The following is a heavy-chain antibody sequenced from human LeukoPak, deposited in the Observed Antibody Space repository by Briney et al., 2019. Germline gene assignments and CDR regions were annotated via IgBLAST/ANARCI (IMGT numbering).Heavy chain of an antibody. CDR2: ISSDGTTI. CDR3: ARSYSGSRRGNFGQ. V-gene: IGHV3-11*01. CDR1: GFIFTDYF. D-gene: IGHD1-26*01. J-gene: IGHJ4*02. Sequence: GGSLRLSCAASGFIFTDYFINWIRQAPGKGPEWVSYISSDGTTIEYAESVKGRFTISRDNAKNSVHLQMNSLRAEDTAVYYCARSYSGSRRGNFGQWGQGALITVSS.